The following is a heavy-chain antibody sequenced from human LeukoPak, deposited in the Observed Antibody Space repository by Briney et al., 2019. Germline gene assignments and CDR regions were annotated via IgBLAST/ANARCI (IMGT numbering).Heavy chain of an antibody. CDR2: VSVNADST. D-gene: IGHD3-22*01. CDR3: VKGVVYDSSGYFHLDY. Sequence: GGSLRLSCAASGFTFDHYAMHWVRQAPGKGPEWVSLVSVNADSTYYADSVRGRFTISRDNNNNSLYLQMHSLRTDDTALYYCVKGVVYDSSGYFHLDYWGQGTLVTVSS. CDR1: GFTFDHYA. J-gene: IGHJ4*02. V-gene: IGHV3-43*02.